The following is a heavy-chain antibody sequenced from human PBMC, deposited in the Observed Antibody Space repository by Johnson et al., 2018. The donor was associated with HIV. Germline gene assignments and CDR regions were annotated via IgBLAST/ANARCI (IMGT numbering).Heavy chain of an antibody. CDR2: ISYDGSNK. J-gene: IGHJ3*02. CDR3: ARLFYGDDAFDI. D-gene: IGHD4-17*01. V-gene: IGHV3-30-3*01. CDR1: GFTFSSYA. Sequence: QVQLVESGGGLIHPGGSLRLSCAASGFTFSSYAMHWVRQAPGKGLEWVAVISYDGSNKYYADSVKGRFTISRDNSKNTLYLQMNSLRAEDTGVYYCARLFYGDDAFDIWGQGTMVTVSS.